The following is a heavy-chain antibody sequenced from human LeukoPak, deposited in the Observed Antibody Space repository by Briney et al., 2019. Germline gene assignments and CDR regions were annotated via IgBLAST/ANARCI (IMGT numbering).Heavy chain of an antibody. V-gene: IGHV3-30*03. J-gene: IGHJ4*02. CDR2: ISYDGTNR. D-gene: IGHD3-10*02. CDR1: GFTFSSYA. Sequence: GESLKISCAGSGFTFSSYAIHWVRQAPGKGLEWVAVISYDGTNRYYADSVKGRFTISRDNSKNTLYLQMNSLRVEDTAVYYCARDSDDSTMYYWGQGTLVTVSS. CDR3: ARDSDDSTMYY.